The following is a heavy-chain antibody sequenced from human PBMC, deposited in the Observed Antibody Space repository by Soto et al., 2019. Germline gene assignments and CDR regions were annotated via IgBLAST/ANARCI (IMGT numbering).Heavy chain of an antibody. CDR2: ISSSSTI. J-gene: IGHJ5*02. Sequence: GGSLRLSCAASGFTFSSYSMNWVRQAPGKGLEWVSYISSSSTIYYADSVKGRFTISRDNAKNSLYLQMNSLRAEDTAVYYCAREALLNWFDPWGQGTLVTVSS. V-gene: IGHV3-48*01. CDR3: AREALLNWFDP. D-gene: IGHD2-15*01. CDR1: GFTFSSYS.